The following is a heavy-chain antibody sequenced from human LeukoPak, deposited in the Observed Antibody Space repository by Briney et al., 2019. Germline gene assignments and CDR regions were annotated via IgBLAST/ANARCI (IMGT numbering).Heavy chain of an antibody. CDR1: GDAITGSSYY. J-gene: IGHJ4*02. CDR2: MYYSGNT. Sequence: PSETLSLTCTVSGDAITGSSYYWGWIRQSPGKGLEWIGSMYYSGNTYSNPSLESRVTMSADTSKNQFSLYYCARQYFGRTGYYYFDYWGQGTLVIVSS. CDR3: FDY. D-gene: IGHD3-22*01. V-gene: IGHV4-39*01.